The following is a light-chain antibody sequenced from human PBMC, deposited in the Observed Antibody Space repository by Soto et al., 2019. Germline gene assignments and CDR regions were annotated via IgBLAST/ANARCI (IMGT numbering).Light chain of an antibody. CDR1: QTINNY. J-gene: IGKJ1*01. CDR2: SAS. V-gene: IGKV1-39*01. CDR3: QKSDSTPWT. Sequence: DIQMTQSPSCLSASVGDSVTITSRTSQTINNYLNWYQQTPGKAPKLLVYSASSLQSGVPSRFSGSGSGTNFTLTISDLQPEDFTTYYCQKSDSTPWTFGQGTKVDI.